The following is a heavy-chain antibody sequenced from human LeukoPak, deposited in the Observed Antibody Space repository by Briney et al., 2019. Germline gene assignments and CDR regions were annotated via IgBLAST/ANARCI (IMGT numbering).Heavy chain of an antibody. Sequence: GGSLRLSCAASGFTFSIYAMSWARQAPGKGLEWVSGISGSGGTTYYADSVQGRFTISRDNSKKTLFLQMSSLRAEDTAVYYCAKGDVVTAIFPLDYWGQGTLVIVSS. CDR2: ISGSGGTT. D-gene: IGHD5-12*01. CDR1: GFTFSIYA. V-gene: IGHV3-23*01. J-gene: IGHJ4*02. CDR3: AKGDVVTAIFPLDY.